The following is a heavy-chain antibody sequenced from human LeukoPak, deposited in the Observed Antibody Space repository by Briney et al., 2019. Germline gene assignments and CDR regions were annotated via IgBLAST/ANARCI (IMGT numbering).Heavy chain of an antibody. CDR3: ARGKGDTGGSFDY. D-gene: IGHD3-16*01. V-gene: IGHV3-23*01. CDR2: ISGRGGGT. Sequence: GGSLRLSCAASGFTFSSYAMSWVRQAPGKGLEWVSAISGRGGGTYYADSVKGRFTISRDNSKNTLYPQMNSLRAEDTAVYYCARGKGDTGGSFDYWGQGTLVTVSS. J-gene: IGHJ4*02. CDR1: GFTFSSYA.